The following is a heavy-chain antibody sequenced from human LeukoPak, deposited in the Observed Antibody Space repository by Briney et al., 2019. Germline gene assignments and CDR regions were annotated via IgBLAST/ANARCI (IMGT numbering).Heavy chain of an antibody. D-gene: IGHD6-13*01. CDR1: GGSFSGYY. V-gene: IGHV4-34*01. Sequence: SETLSLTCAVYGGSFSGYYWSWIRQPPGKGLEWIGEINHSGSTNYNPSLKSRVTISVDTSKNQFSLKLSSVTAADTAVYYCARAVAAAGAPYYFDYWGQGTLVTASS. CDR3: ARAVAAAGAPYYFDY. CDR2: INHSGST. J-gene: IGHJ4*02.